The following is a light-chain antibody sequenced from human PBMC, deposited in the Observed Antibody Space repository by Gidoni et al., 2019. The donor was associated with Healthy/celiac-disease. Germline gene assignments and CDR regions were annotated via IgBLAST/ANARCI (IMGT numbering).Light chain of an antibody. CDR3: QQSYSTLLT. CDR1: KSISSY. V-gene: IGKV1-39*01. Sequence: DIQMTQSPSSLSASVGDRVTITCRASKSISSYLNWYQQKPGKAPKLLIYAASSLQSGVPSRFSGSGSWTDFTLTISSLQPEDFATYYCQQSYSTLLTFGGGTKVEIK. J-gene: IGKJ4*01. CDR2: AAS.